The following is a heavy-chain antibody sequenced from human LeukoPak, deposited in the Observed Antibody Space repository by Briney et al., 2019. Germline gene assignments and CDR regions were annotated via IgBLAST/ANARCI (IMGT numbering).Heavy chain of an antibody. CDR2: IIPIFGTA. Sequence: TSVKVSCKASGYTFTSYAISWVRQAPGQGLEWMGGIIPIFGTANYAQKFQGRVTITADESTSTAYMELSSLRSEDTAVYYCARSGIVVVPAAMLLSSYFDYWGQGTLVTVSS. D-gene: IGHD2-2*01. J-gene: IGHJ4*02. CDR3: ARSGIVVVPAAMLLSSYFDY. CDR1: GYTFTSYA. V-gene: IGHV1-69*13.